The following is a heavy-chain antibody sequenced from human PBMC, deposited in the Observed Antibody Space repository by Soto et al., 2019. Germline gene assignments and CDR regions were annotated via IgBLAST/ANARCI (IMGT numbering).Heavy chain of an antibody. CDR1: GGSISSSSYY. CDR2: IYYSGST. V-gene: IGHV4-39*01. Sequence: PSETLSLTCNVSGGSISSSSYYWGWIRQPPGKGLEWIGSIYYSGSTYYNPSLKSRVTISVDTSKNQFSLKLISVTAADTAVYYCARHTRSGCTSTSCYSDVWGQGTTVTVS. CDR3: ARHTRSGCTSTSCYSDV. J-gene: IGHJ6*02. D-gene: IGHD2-2*01.